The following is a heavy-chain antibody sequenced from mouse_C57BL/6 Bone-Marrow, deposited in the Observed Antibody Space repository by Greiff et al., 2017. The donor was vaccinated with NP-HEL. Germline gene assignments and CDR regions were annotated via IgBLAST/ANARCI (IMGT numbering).Heavy chain of an antibody. CDR3: ARPPNWDVWSFAY. J-gene: IGHJ3*01. CDR1: GFTFSSYG. CDR2: ISSGGSYT. V-gene: IGHV5-6*01. Sequence: EVHLVESGGDLVKPGGSLKLSCAASGFTFSSYGMSWVRQTPDKRLEWVATISSGGSYTYYPDSVKGRFTISRDNAKNTLYLQMSSLKSEDTAMXYCARPPNWDVWSFAYWGQGTLVTVSA. D-gene: IGHD4-1*01.